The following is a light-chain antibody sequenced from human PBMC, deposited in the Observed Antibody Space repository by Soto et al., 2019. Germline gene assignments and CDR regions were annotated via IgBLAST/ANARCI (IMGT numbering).Light chain of an antibody. J-gene: IGKJ4*01. V-gene: IGKV3-11*01. CDR1: QSVSSY. Sequence: EIVLTQSPATLSLSPGERATLSCRASQSVSSYLAWYQQKPGQAPRLLIYDASNMATGIPARFSGSGSGKDFNLTISSLEPEDFAVYYCPQRSNWPRTFGGGTKVEIK. CDR3: PQRSNWPRT. CDR2: DAS.